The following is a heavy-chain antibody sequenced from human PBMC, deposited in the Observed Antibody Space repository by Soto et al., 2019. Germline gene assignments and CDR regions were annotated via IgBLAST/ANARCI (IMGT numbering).Heavy chain of an antibody. V-gene: IGHV3-23*01. D-gene: IGHD3-16*01. CDR2: ISGSGRTT. J-gene: IGHJ6*03. Sequence: EVQLLESGGGLVQPGGSLRLSCAASGFTFGSYAMNWLRQAPGRGLECVSFISGSGRTTYYADSVKGRFTVSRDNSKNTLYLQMNSLRAEDTALYYCAKLRGPSYSYYSMDVWGKGTTVTVSS. CDR3: AKLRGPSYSYYSMDV. CDR1: GFTFGSYA.